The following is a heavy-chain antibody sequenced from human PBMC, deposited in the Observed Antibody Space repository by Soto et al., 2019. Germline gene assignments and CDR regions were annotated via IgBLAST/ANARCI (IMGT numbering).Heavy chain of an antibody. D-gene: IGHD4-17*01. V-gene: IGHV5-51*01. CDR2: IFPRDFDV. J-gene: IGHJ4*02. Sequence: GESLKISCKGSGYSFTSYWISWVRQMPGKGLEWLGLIFPRDFDVRYSPSFEGQVTISADRSTATAFLQWRSLEASDSALYFCARDGTEYYGEYYDYWGQGIPVTVSS. CDR3: ARDGTEYYGEYYDY. CDR1: GYSFTSYW.